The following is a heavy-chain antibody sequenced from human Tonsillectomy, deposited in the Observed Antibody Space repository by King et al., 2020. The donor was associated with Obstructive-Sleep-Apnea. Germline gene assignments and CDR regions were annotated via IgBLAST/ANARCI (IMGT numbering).Heavy chain of an antibody. CDR1: GYSFTSYW. CDR3: ARSQDGYTYGSGY. J-gene: IGHJ4*02. CDR2: IYPGDSDT. V-gene: IGHV5-51*01. Sequence: GQLVQSGAEVKKPGESLKISCKGSGYSFTSYWIAWVRQMPGKGLEWMGIIYPGDSDTKYSPSFQGQVTISADKSISTAYVQWSSLKASDTAMYYCARSQDGYTYGSGYWGQGPLVTVSS. D-gene: IGHD5-18*01.